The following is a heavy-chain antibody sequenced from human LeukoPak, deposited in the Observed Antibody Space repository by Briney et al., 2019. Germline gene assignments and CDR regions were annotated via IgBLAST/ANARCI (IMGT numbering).Heavy chain of an antibody. CDR2: ISSSSSYI. J-gene: IGHJ4*02. CDR1: GFTFSSYS. Sequence: GGSLRLSCAASGFTFSSYSMNWVRQAPGKGLEWVSSISSSSSYIYYADSVKGRFTISRDNAKNSLYLQMNSLRAEDTAVYYCAADIVVVPAATDDYWGQGTLVTVSS. V-gene: IGHV3-21*01. CDR3: AADIVVVPAATDDY. D-gene: IGHD2-2*01.